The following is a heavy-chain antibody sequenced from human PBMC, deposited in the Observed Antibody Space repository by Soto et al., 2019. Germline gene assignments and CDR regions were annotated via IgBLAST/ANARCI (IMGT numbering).Heavy chain of an antibody. CDR3: ASRDPGTSVDY. CDR1: GGSFTSNNW. J-gene: IGHJ4*02. CDR2: IYRTGST. D-gene: IGHD1-7*01. V-gene: IGHV4-4*02. Sequence: ETLSLTCAVSGGSFTSNNWWAWVRQPPGQGLEWIGEIYRTGSTNYNPSLKSRVTISLDKSENQFSLKVTSLTAADTAVYYCASRDPGTSVDYWGQGTLVTVSS.